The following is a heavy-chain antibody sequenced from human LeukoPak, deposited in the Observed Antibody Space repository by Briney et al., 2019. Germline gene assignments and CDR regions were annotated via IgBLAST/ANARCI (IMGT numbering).Heavy chain of an antibody. D-gene: IGHD6-19*01. J-gene: IGHJ4*02. CDR3: ARTKYSSGWYDY. Sequence: GGSLRLSCAASGFXFSSYSISWVRQAPGKGLEWVSSISSSSSYIYYADSVKGRFTISRDNAKNSLYLQMNSLRAEDTAVYYCARTKYSSGWYDYWGQGTLVTVSP. CDR2: ISSSSSYI. V-gene: IGHV3-21*01. CDR1: GFXFSSYS.